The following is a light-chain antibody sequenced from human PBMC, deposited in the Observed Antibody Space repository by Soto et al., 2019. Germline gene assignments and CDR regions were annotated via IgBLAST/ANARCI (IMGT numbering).Light chain of an antibody. Sequence: QSALTQPASVSGSPGQSITISCTGTSSDVGAYDYVSWYQQHSGKAPKLMIHEVSNRPSGVSNRFSGSKSGNTASLTISGLQAEDEADYYYSSYTNTSTLFVFGTGTKVTVL. J-gene: IGLJ1*01. CDR2: EVS. CDR1: SSDVGAYDY. CDR3: SSYTNTSTLFV. V-gene: IGLV2-14*01.